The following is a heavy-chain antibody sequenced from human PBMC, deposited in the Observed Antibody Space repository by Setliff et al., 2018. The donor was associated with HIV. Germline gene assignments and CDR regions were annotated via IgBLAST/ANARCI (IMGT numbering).Heavy chain of an antibody. J-gene: IGHJ2*01. CDR3: ARETNASGSLTAYWYFDL. D-gene: IGHD3-10*01. V-gene: IGHV4-38-2*02. Sequence: TSETLSLTCDVSGFSISSRYYWGWIRQSPGKGLEWIGNIYHTGSSYYNPSLNDRATISLDTSKNQFSLKLNSVTAADTAVYYCARETNASGSLTAYWYFDLWGRGTLVTVSS. CDR1: GFSISSRYY. CDR2: IYHTGSS.